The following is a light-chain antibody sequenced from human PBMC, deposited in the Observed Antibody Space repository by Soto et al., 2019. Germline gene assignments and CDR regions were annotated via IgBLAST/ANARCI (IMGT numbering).Light chain of an antibody. CDR3: KSYAGSNTYV. J-gene: IGLJ1*01. CDR1: KNDIGLYDF. Sequence: QSVLTQPPSASGSPGQSVTISCTGTKNDIGLYDFVSWYQHHPGKAPRLILYEVVQRPSGVPDRFSGSKSGNTASLTVSGLQAADEADYFCKSYAGSNTYVFGSGTKVTVL. CDR2: EVV. V-gene: IGLV2-8*01.